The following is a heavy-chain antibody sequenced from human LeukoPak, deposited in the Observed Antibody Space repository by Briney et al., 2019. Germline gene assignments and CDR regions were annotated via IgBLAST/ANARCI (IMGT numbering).Heavy chain of an antibody. CDR2: ISSSGSTI. CDR1: GGSISSYY. D-gene: IGHD3-3*01. Sequence: PSETLSLTCTVSGGSISSYYWSWIRQAPGKELEWVSYISSSGSTIYYADSVKGRFTISRDNAKNSLYLQMNSLRAEDTAVYYCAREMWRGFVDYWGQGTLVTVSS. V-gene: IGHV3-11*01. CDR3: AREMWRGFVDY. J-gene: IGHJ4*02.